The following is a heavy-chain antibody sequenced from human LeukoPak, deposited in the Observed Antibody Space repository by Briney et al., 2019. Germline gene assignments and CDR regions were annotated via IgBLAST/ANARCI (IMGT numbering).Heavy chain of an antibody. CDR1: GFMFSKSW. Sequence: GGSLRLSCAASGFMFSKSWMHWVRQVPGKGLVWVARIYNDGSTTNYADSVKGRFTISRDNSKNTLFLQMSSLRTEDTAVYYCAKGGSGSFFDYWGQGTLVTVSS. J-gene: IGHJ4*02. D-gene: IGHD1-26*01. CDR2: IYNDGSTT. V-gene: IGHV3-74*01. CDR3: AKGGSGSFFDY.